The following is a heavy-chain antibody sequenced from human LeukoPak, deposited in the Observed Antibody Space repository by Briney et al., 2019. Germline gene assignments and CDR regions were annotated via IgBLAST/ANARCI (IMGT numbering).Heavy chain of an antibody. V-gene: IGHV4-4*02. CDR2: IYHSGST. CDR1: GGSISSSNW. D-gene: IGHD3-22*01. J-gene: IGHJ4*02. Sequence: TSETLSLTCAVSGGSISSSNWWSWVRQPPGKGLEWIGEIYHSGSTNYNPSLKSRVTISVDKSKNQFSLKLSSVTAADTAVYYCARTYYYDSSGTNFDYWGQGTLVTVSS. CDR3: ARTYYYDSSGTNFDY.